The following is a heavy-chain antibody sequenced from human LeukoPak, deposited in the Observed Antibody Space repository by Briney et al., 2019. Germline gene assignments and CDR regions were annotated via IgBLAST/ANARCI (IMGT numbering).Heavy chain of an antibody. Sequence: GGSLRLSCAASGFTFSSYDIHWVRQAPGKGREGVAFIRYDGSNKYYADSVTGRFTIPRDNSKDTLYLQMNSLRAENTAVYYCAKDRDQLLISAEYFQHWGQGTLVTVSS. CDR3: AKDRDQLLISAEYFQH. V-gene: IGHV3-30*02. CDR1: GFTFSSYD. J-gene: IGHJ1*01. D-gene: IGHD2-2*01. CDR2: IRYDGSNK.